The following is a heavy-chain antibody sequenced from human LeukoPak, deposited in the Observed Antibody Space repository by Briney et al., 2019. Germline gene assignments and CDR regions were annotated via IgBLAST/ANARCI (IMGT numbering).Heavy chain of an antibody. Sequence: GGSLRLSCAASGFIVSHNYMTWVRQALGKGLEWISVIYIDGTTYYADSVKGRFTISRDQANNTLYLQMNTLRDEDTAVYYCARGPRYSFYWGQGTLVSVSS. D-gene: IGHD6-13*01. J-gene: IGHJ4*02. CDR3: ARGPRYSFY. CDR1: GFIVSHNY. V-gene: IGHV3-53*01. CDR2: IYIDGTT.